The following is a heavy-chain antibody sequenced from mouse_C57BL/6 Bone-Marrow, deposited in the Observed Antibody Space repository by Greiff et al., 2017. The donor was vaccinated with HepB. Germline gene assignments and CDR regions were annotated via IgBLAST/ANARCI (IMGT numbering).Heavy chain of an antibody. J-gene: IGHJ4*01. V-gene: IGHV14-4*01. D-gene: IGHD2-12*01. CDR3: TTYRSSNDQRDY. CDR2: IDPANGDT. Sequence: EVQLQQSGAELVRPGASVKLSCTASGFNIKDDYMHWVKQRPEQGLEWIGWIDPANGDTEYASKFQGKATITADTSSNTAYLQLSSLTSEDTAVYYCTTYRSSNDQRDYWGQGTSVTVSS. CDR1: GFNIKDDY.